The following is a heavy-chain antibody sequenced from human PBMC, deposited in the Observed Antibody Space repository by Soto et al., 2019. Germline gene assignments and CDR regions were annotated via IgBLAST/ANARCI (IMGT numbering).Heavy chain of an antibody. J-gene: IGHJ3*02. CDR1: GYSFTSYW. CDR3: ARLVRGNTAFDI. V-gene: IGHV5-10-1*01. CDR2: INPSDSYT. Sequence: PGESLKISCKGSGYSFTSYWISWVRQMPGKGLEWMGRINPSDSYTNYNPSFQGHVTISTDRSISTAYLQWSSLKASDTAMYYCARLVRGNTAFDIWDQGTMVTVSS. D-gene: IGHD2-15*01.